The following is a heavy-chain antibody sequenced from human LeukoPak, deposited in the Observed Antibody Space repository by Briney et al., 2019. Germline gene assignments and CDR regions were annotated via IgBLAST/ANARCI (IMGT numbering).Heavy chain of an antibody. CDR1: GLTFSSYA. Sequence: PGGSLRLSCAASGLTFSSYAMHWVRQAPGKGLEWVAVISYDGSNKYYADSVKGRFTISRDNAKNSLYLQMNSLTAEDTAVHYCVRAHHPGGWFDPWGQGTLVTVSS. V-gene: IGHV3-30*04. CDR3: VRAHHPGGWFDP. J-gene: IGHJ5*02. D-gene: IGHD3-10*01. CDR2: ISYDGSNK.